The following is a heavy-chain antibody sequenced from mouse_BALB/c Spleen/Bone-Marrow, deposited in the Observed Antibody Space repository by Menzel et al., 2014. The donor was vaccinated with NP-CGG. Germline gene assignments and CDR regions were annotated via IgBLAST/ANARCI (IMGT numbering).Heavy chain of an antibody. CDR3: ARDRGGYGNPRSFAY. CDR1: GFTFSSYG. J-gene: IGHJ3*01. Sequence: EVQLVESGGGLVQPGGSLKLSCAASGFTFSSYGISWVRQTPDKRLELVATINSNGGSTYYPDSVKGRFTISRDNAKNTLHLQMSSLKSEDTAMYYCARDRGGYGNPRSFAYWGQGTLVTVSA. V-gene: IGHV5-6-3*01. CDR2: INSNGGST. D-gene: IGHD2-1*01.